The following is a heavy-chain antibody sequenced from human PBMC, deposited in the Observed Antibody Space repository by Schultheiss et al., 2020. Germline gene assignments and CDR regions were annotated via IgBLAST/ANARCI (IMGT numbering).Heavy chain of an antibody. V-gene: IGHV3-23*01. Sequence: GGSLRLSCAASGFTIANYPMNWVRQAAGKGLEWVSTISGGGDTTYYADSVKGRFTISRDNAKNTLYLQMNSLRAEDTAVYYCARDPRYFETSGPAGDAFDIWGQGTMVTVSS. CDR1: GFTIANYP. CDR3: ARDPRYFETSGPAGDAFDI. D-gene: IGHD3-22*01. J-gene: IGHJ3*02. CDR2: ISGGGDTT.